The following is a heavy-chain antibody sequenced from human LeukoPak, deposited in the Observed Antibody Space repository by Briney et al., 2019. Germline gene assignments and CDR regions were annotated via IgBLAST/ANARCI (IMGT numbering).Heavy chain of an antibody. D-gene: IGHD6-19*01. V-gene: IGHV3-73*01. J-gene: IGHJ4*02. CDR2: IRSKANSYAT. Sequence: GGSLRLSCAASGFTFSGSAMHLVRQASGKGLEWVGRIRSKANSYATAYAASVKGRFTISRDDSKNTAYLQMNSLKTEDTAVYYCTRHSSGWYEGDYWGQGTLVTVSS. CDR3: TRHSSGWYEGDY. CDR1: GFTFSGSA.